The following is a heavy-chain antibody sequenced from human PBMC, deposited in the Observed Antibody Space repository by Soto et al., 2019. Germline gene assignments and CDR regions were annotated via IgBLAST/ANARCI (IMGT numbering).Heavy chain of an antibody. J-gene: IGHJ4*02. D-gene: IGHD4-4*01. CDR2: IKSDVSGT. CDR1: GFTFSSYW. V-gene: IGHV3-74*01. Sequence: EVQLVESGGGLVQPGGSLRLSCAASGFTFSSYWMHWIRQAPGKGLVWVARIKSDVSGTNYADSVKGRFTISSDNAKNTLYLQMNSLRAEDTAVYYCATSLQEGYWGQGTLVTVSS. CDR3: ATSLQEGY.